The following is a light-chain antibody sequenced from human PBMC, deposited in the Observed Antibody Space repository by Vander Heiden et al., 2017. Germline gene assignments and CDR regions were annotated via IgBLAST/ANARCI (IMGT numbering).Light chain of an antibody. V-gene: IGKV1-17*01. CDR1: QGIRNY. Sequence: HFPSALTATIEGKVTHSCRASQGIRNYLAWFQQKPGKAPKRLIAGASTWQCGVPSRFSGSGSGTEFTLTISSLQPEDFATYYCQQYYAYPFTFGQGTRVDIK. J-gene: IGKJ3*01. CDR3: QQYYAYPFT. CDR2: GAS.